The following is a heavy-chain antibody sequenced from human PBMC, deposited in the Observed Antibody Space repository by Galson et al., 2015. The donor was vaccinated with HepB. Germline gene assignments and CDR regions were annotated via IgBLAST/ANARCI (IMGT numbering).Heavy chain of an antibody. J-gene: IGHJ3*02. V-gene: IGHV1-69*13. D-gene: IGHD2-2*02. CDR2: IVPIFGTA. CDR3: AREIVVPAAIPGSDAFDI. Sequence: SVKVSCKDSGGTFSSYAISWVRQAPGQGLEWMGGIVPIFGTANYAQKFQGRVTITADESTSTAYMELSSLRSEDTAVYYCAREIVVPAAIPGSDAFDIWGQGTIVTVSS. CDR1: GGTFSSYA.